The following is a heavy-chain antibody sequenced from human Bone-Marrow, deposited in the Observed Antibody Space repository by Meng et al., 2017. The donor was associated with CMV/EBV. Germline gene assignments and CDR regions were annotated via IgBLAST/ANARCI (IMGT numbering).Heavy chain of an antibody. CDR1: GGSFSGYY. Sequence: QVQLQQWGAGLLKPSETLSLTCAGFGGSFSGYYWSWIRQPPGKGLEWIGEINHSGSTNYNPSLKSRVTISVDTSKNQFSLKLSSVTAADTAVYYCARAEYFQHWGQGTLVTVSS. CDR2: INHSGST. J-gene: IGHJ1*01. CDR3: ARAEYFQH. V-gene: IGHV4-34*01.